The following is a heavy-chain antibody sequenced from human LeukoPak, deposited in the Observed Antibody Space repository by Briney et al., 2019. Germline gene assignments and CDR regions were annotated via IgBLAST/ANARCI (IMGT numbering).Heavy chain of an antibody. CDR3: ARPPRYYYGSGSYYNGDAFDI. Sequence: PSETLSLTCAVYGGSFSGYYWSWIRQPPGKGLEWIGEINHSGSTNYSPSLKSRVTISVDTSKNQFSLKLSSVTAADTAVYYCARPPRYYYGSGSYYNGDAFDIWGQGTMVTVSS. V-gene: IGHV4-34*01. J-gene: IGHJ3*02. CDR2: INHSGST. D-gene: IGHD3-10*01. CDR1: GGSFSGYY.